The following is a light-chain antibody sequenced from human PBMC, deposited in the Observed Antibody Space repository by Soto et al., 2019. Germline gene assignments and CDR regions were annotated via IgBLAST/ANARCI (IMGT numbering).Light chain of an antibody. CDR2: EVS. V-gene: IGLV2-14*01. Sequence: QSVLTQPASVSGSPGQSITISCTGTSSDVGGYNYVSWYQQHPGKAPKLMIYEVSNRPSGVSNRFSGSKSGNTASLTISGLQAADETDYDCSSYTSSRTLYVSGTG. CDR3: SSYTSSRTLYV. CDR1: SSDVGGYNY. J-gene: IGLJ1*01.